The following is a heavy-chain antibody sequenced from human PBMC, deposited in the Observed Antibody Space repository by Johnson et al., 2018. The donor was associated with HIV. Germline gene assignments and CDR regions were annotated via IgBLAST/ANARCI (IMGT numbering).Heavy chain of an antibody. Sequence: EVQLVESGGGVVRPGGSLRLSCAASQFTFSSYDMHWVRQATGKGLEWVSAIGTAGDTYYPGSVKGRFTISRDNSKNTLFLQMNSLRAEDTAVYYCARAGGGYPRGGHAFDIWGQGTMVTVSS. CDR3: ARAGGGYPRGGHAFDI. CDR1: QFTFSSYD. J-gene: IGHJ3*02. D-gene: IGHD3-16*02. V-gene: IGHV3-13*01. CDR2: IGTAGDT.